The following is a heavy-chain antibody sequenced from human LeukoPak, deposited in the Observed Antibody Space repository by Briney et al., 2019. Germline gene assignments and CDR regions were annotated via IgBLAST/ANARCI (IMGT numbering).Heavy chain of an antibody. Sequence: ASVKVSCKVSGYTLTELSMHWVRQAPGKGLEWMGGFDPEDGETIYAQKFQGRVTMTEDTSTDTAYMELSSLRSEDTAVYYCATVSLLSCGYSSSWYWFVPWGQGTLVTVSS. J-gene: IGHJ5*02. CDR2: FDPEDGET. D-gene: IGHD6-13*01. CDR3: ATVSLLSCGYSSSWYWFVP. CDR1: GYTLTELS. V-gene: IGHV1-24*01.